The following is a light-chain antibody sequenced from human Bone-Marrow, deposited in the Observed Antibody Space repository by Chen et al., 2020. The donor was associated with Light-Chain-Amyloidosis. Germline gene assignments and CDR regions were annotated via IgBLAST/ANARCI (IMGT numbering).Light chain of an antibody. J-gene: IGLJ3*02. CDR3: PSYQGSSQGV. V-gene: IGLV6-57*01. CDR2: EDG. CDR1: SGSIAPNY. Sequence: NFMLTQPHSVSESPGKTVIIACTRSSGSIAPNYVQWYQQRPGSSPTTVIYEDGPRPSGVPDPFPGPIGKSSHPASLPNPGLKTEDQADYHCPSYQGSSQGVFGGGTKLTVL.